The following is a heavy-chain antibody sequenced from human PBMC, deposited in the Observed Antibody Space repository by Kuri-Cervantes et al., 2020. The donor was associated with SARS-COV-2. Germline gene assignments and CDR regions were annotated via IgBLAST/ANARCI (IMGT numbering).Heavy chain of an antibody. V-gene: IGHV1-69*10. CDR2: IIPIFGIA. Sequence: SVKVSCKASGYTFTGHYMHWVRQAPGQGLEWMGGIIPIFGIANYAQKFQGRVTITADKSTSTAYMELSRLRSDDTAVYYCARSLSWFGELSQYTYGMDVWGQGTTVTVSS. CDR1: GYTFTGHY. D-gene: IGHD3-10*01. CDR3: ARSLSWFGELSQYTYGMDV. J-gene: IGHJ6*02.